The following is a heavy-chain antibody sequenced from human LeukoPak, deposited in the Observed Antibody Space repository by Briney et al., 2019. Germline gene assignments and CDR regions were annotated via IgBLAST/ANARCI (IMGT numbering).Heavy chain of an antibody. D-gene: IGHD3-9*01. CDR1: GGSFSGYY. Sequence: SETLSLTCAVYGGSFSGYYWSWIRQPPGKGLEWIGEINHSGSTNYNPSLKSRVTISVDTSKNQFSLKLSSVTAAGAAVYYCARALPYYDILTGYYRPARGAFDIWGQGTMVTVSS. CDR2: INHSGST. CDR3: ARALPYYDILTGYYRPARGAFDI. J-gene: IGHJ3*02. V-gene: IGHV4-34*01.